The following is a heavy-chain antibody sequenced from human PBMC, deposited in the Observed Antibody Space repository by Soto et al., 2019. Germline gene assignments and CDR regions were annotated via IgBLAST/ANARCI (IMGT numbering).Heavy chain of an antibody. CDR1: GGTFSSYA. J-gene: IGHJ6*02. CDR3: AIPDAAMNYYYYGMDV. CDR2: IIPIFGTA. D-gene: IGHD2-2*01. V-gene: IGHV1-69*01. Sequence: QVQLVQSGAEVKKPGSSVKVSCKASGGTFSSYAISWVRQAPGQGLEWMGGIIPIFGTANYAQKFQGRVTITADESTSTAYMELSSLKSEDTAVYYCAIPDAAMNYYYYGMDVWGQGTTVTVSS.